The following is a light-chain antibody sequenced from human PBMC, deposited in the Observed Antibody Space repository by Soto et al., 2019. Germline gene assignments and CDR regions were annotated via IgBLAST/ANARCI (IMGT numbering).Light chain of an antibody. CDR2: GAS. Sequence: EIVMTQSPATLSVSPGERATLSCRASQSVSSNLAWYQQKPGQAPRLLIYGASTRATGFPARFSGSGSGTESTLTISSLQSEDFAVYYSQQYNNWPWTFGQGTRLEIK. V-gene: IGKV3-15*01. J-gene: IGKJ1*01. CDR3: QQYNNWPWT. CDR1: QSVSSN.